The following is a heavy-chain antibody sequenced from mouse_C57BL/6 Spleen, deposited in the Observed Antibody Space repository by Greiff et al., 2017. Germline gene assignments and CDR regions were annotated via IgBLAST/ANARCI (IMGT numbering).Heavy chain of an antibody. Sequence: EVMLVESGAGLVKPGGSLKLSCAASGFTFSSYAMSWVRQTPGKRLEWVAYISSGVDYIYYADTVKGRFTFSGDNARNTLYLQISSLKSEDTAMYYCTRDDDVYSNGAMCDRGHGTSVTFAS. J-gene: IGHJ4*01. CDR1: GFTFSSYA. CDR3: TRDDDVYSNGAMCD. V-gene: IGHV5-9-1*02. CDR2: ISSGVDYI. D-gene: IGHD2-3*01.